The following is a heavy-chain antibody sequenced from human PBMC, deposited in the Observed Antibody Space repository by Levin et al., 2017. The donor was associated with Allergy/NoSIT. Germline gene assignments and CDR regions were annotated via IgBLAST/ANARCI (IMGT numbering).Heavy chain of an antibody. D-gene: IGHD5-18*01. CDR2: IRSKANSYAT. V-gene: IGHV3-73*01. Sequence: TGGSLRLSCAASGFTFSGSAMHWVRQASGKGLEWVGRIRSKANSYATAYAASVKGRFTISRDDSKNTAYLQMNSLKTEDTAVYYCTRPGAGDTVMPDFDYWGQGILVTVSS. CDR1: GFTFSGSA. CDR3: TRPGAGDTVMPDFDY. J-gene: IGHJ4*02.